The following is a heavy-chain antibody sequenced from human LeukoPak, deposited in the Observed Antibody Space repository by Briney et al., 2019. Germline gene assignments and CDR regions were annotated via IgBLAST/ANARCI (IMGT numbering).Heavy chain of an antibody. D-gene: IGHD3-10*01. Sequence: ASVKVSCKASGYTFTSYGISWVRQAPGQGLEWMGWISAYNGNTNYAQKLQGRVTMTTDTSTSTAYMELRSLRSDDTAVYYCARIYYYGSGSYYKTHYYGMDAWGQGTTVTVSS. J-gene: IGHJ6*02. CDR2: ISAYNGNT. CDR1: GYTFTSYG. V-gene: IGHV1-18*01. CDR3: ARIYYYGSGSYYKTHYYGMDA.